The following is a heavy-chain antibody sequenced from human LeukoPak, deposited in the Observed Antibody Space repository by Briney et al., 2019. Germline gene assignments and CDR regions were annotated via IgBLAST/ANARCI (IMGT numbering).Heavy chain of an antibody. V-gene: IGHV1-69*13. CDR3: AATHSRLEYYYDSSGGLWFDP. Sequence: SVKVSCKASGYTFTSYAISWVRQAPGQGLEWMGGIIPIFGTANYAQKFQGRVTITADESTSTAYMELSSLRSEDTAVYYCAATHSRLEYYYDSSGGLWFDPWGQGTLVTVSS. D-gene: IGHD3-22*01. CDR2: IIPIFGTA. J-gene: IGHJ5*02. CDR1: GYTFTSYA.